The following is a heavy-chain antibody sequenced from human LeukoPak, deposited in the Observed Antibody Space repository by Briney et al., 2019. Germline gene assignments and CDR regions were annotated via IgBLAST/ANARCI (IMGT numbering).Heavy chain of an antibody. CDR3: ARDSNGYCSGGSCYGGYNWFDP. J-gene: IGHJ5*02. D-gene: IGHD2-15*01. CDR2: IYYSGNT. Sequence: SETLSLTCTVSGGSISSSSYYWGWIRQPPGKGLEWIGTIYYSGNTYYNPSLKSRVTISVDTSKNQFSLKMSSVTAVDTAVYYCARDSNGYCSGGSCYGGYNWFDPWGQGTLVTVSS. V-gene: IGHV4-39*07. CDR1: GGSISSSSYY.